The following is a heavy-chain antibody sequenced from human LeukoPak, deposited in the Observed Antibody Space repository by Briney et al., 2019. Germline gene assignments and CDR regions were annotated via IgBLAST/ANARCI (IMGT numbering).Heavy chain of an antibody. CDR3: ARDERVITFGGVIGYFDY. J-gene: IGHJ4*02. CDR2: IYSGGST. D-gene: IGHD3-16*02. CDR1: GFTLTNHG. Sequence: GGSLRLSCAVSGFTLTNHGVSWVRQAPGKGLEWVSVIYSGGSTYYADSVKGRFTISRDNSKNTLYLQMNSLRAEDTAVYYCARDERVITFGGVIGYFDYWGQGTLVTVSS. V-gene: IGHV3-66*02.